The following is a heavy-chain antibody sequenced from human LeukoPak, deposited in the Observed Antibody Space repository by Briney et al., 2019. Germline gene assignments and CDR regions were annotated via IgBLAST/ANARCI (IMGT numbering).Heavy chain of an antibody. CDR3: AYSDDYGDYVFDY. J-gene: IGHJ4*02. V-gene: IGHV4-59*01. D-gene: IGHD4-17*01. Sequence: PSETLSLTCTVSGGSISTYYWSWIRQPPGKGLEWIGYVYHGGSTNYNPSLKSRVTISVDTSKNQFFLKLNSVTAADTAVYFCAYSDDYGDYVFDYWGQGTLVTVSS. CDR2: VYHGGST. CDR1: GGSISTYY.